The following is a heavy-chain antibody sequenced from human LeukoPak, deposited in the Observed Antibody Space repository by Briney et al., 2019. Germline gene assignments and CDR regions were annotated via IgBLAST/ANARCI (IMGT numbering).Heavy chain of an antibody. CDR3: AKLWFGELLDYFDY. Sequence: GGSLSLSCAASGFTLSIYAMIWVRQAPGKGLEWVSAISGSGGSTYYADSVKGRFTISRDNSKNTLYLQMNSLRAEDTAVYYCAKLWFGELLDYFDYWGQGTLVTVSS. CDR1: GFTLSIYA. D-gene: IGHD3-10*01. V-gene: IGHV3-23*01. CDR2: ISGSGGST. J-gene: IGHJ4*02.